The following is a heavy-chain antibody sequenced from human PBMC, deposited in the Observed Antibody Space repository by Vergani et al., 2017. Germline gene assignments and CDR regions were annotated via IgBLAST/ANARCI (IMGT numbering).Heavy chain of an antibody. Sequence: QVQLQESGPGLVKPSQTLSLTCTVSGGSINSHNYYWSWNRQPAGKGLEWIGRIHTSGSTNYNPSPKSRVTMSEDTSKNQFSLNLTSVTAADTAVYFCARGSCLGGSCYKHLFDDWGQGILVTVSS. J-gene: IGHJ4*02. CDR3: ARGSCLGGSCYKHLFDD. V-gene: IGHV4-61*02. CDR2: IHTSGST. D-gene: IGHD2-15*01. CDR1: GGSINSHNYY.